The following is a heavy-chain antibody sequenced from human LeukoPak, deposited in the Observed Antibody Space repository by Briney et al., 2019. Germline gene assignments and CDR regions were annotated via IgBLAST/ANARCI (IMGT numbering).Heavy chain of an antibody. CDR1: GGSFSGYY. D-gene: IGHD3-3*01. V-gene: IGHV4-34*01. CDR2: INHSGST. J-gene: IGHJ6*03. CDR3: ARILYDFWSCYSNLRDYYYMDV. Sequence: PSETLSLTCAVYGGSFSGYYWSWIRQPPGKGLEWIGEINHSGSTNYNPSLKSRVTISVDTSKNQFSLKLSSVTAADTAVYYCARILYDFWSCYSNLRDYYYMDVWGKGTTVTVSS.